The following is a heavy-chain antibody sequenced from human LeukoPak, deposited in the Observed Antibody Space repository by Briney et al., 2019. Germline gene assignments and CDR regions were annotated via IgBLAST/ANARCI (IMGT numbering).Heavy chain of an antibody. CDR1: GYTFTSYD. Sequence: ASVKVSCKASGYTFTSYDINWVRQATGQGLEWMGWMNPNSGNTGYAQKFQGRVTMTRNTSISTAYMELSSLRSEDTAVYYCARGFPPYSSSSEEVDYRGQGTLVTVSS. V-gene: IGHV1-8*01. CDR3: ARGFPPYSSSSEEVDY. J-gene: IGHJ4*02. D-gene: IGHD6-6*01. CDR2: MNPNSGNT.